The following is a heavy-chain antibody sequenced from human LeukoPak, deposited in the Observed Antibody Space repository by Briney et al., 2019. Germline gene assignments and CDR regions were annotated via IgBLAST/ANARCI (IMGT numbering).Heavy chain of an antibody. Sequence: GGSLRLSCAASGFTFDDYAMHWVRQAPGKGLEWASGISWNSGSIGYADSVKGRFTISRDNAKNSLYLQINSLRPEDTALYYCAKGGYDLDYYFDYWGQGTLVTVSS. CDR3: AKGGYDLDYYFDY. V-gene: IGHV3-9*01. D-gene: IGHD2-2*01. CDR2: ISWNSGSI. CDR1: GFTFDDYA. J-gene: IGHJ4*02.